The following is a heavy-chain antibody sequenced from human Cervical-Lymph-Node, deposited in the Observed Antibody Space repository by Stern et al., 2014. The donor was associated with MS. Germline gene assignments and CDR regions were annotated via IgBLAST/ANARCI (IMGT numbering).Heavy chain of an antibody. V-gene: IGHV1-18*01. D-gene: IGHD6-13*01. J-gene: IGHJ4*02. CDR3: ARDGTSSWPHYFDY. CDR2: SSGYDGHT. CDR1: GYTFTSFG. Sequence: QMQLVQSGAAVAKPGASVKVSCKASGYTFTSFGLSWVRQAPGQGLEWMGWSSGYDGHTNYAEKVQARVTMTTDTSTSTAYLELRSLRSDDTALYYCARDGTSSWPHYFDYWGQGTLVTVSS.